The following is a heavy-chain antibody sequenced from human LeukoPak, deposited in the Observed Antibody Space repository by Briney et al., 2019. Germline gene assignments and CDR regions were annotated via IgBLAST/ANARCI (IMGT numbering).Heavy chain of an antibody. D-gene: IGHD5-18*01. V-gene: IGHV1-69*04. CDR2: IIPILGIA. CDR3: ARATQARLGIQLWLAFDI. Sequence: VASVKVSCKASGGTFSSYAISWVRQAPGQGLEWMGRIIPILGIANYAQKFQGRVTITADKSTSTAYMELSGLRSEDTAVYYCARATQARLGIQLWLAFDIWGQGTMVTVSS. CDR1: GGTFSSYA. J-gene: IGHJ3*02.